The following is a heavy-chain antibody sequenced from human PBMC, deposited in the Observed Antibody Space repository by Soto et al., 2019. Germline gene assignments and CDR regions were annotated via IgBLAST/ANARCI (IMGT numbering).Heavy chain of an antibody. V-gene: IGHV1-69*01. Sequence: QVPLVQSGAEVKKPGSSVKVSCKASGGTFSSYAISWVRQAPGQGLEWMGGIIPIFGTANYAQKFQGRVTITADESTSTAYRELSSLRSEDTAVYYCARVVVVPAATHYYGMDVWGQGTTVTVSS. CDR1: GGTFSSYA. CDR2: IIPIFGTA. J-gene: IGHJ6*02. D-gene: IGHD2-2*01. CDR3: ARVVVVPAATHYYGMDV.